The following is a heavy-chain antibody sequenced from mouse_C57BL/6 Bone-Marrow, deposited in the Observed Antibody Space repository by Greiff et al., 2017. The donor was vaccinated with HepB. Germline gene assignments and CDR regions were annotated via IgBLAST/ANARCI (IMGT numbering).Heavy chain of an antibody. D-gene: IGHD1-1*01. CDR1: GYTFTSYW. CDR3: ASITTVVPF. Sequence: QVQLQQSGAELVMPGASVKLSCKASGYTFTSYWMHWVKQRPGQGLEWIGEIDPSDSYTNYNQKFKGKSTLTVDKSSSTAYMQLSSLTSEDSAVYYCASITTVVPFWGQGTLVTVSA. V-gene: IGHV1-69*01. J-gene: IGHJ3*01. CDR2: IDPSDSYT.